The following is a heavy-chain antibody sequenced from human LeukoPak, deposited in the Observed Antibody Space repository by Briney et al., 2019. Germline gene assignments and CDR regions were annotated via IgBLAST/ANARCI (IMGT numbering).Heavy chain of an antibody. CDR2: IWYDGSEE. Sequence: GGSLRLSCAASGFTFSSHGMPWVRQAPGKGLEWVSIIWYDGSEEYYADSVKGRFTISRDNSKNTLYLQMNSLRAEDTAVYYCARDGGYHSSGPFDYWGQGALVTVSS. J-gene: IGHJ4*02. CDR3: ARDGGYHSSGPFDY. V-gene: IGHV3-33*01. D-gene: IGHD3-22*01. CDR1: GFTFSSHG.